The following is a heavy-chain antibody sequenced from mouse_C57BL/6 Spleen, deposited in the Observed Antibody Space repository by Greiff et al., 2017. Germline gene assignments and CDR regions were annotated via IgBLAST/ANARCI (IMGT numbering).Heavy chain of an antibody. V-gene: IGHV1-42*01. CDR2: INPSTGGT. Sequence: VQLQQSGPELVKPGASVKISCKASGYSFTGYYMNWVKQSPEKSLEWIGEINPSTGGTTYNQKFKAKATLTVDKSSSTAYMQLKSLTSEDSAVYYCASSTVAPAMDYWGQGTSVTVSS. J-gene: IGHJ4*01. CDR3: ASSTVAPAMDY. CDR1: GYSFTGYY. D-gene: IGHD1-1*01.